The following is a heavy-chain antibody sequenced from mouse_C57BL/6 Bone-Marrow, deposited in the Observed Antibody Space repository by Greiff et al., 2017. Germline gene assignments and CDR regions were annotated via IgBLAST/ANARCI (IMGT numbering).Heavy chain of an antibody. V-gene: IGHV3-6*01. CDR1: GYSITSGYY. D-gene: IGHD1-1*01. Sequence: QSGPGLVKPSQSLSLTCSVTGYSITSGYYWNWIRQFPGNKLEWMGYISYDGSNNYNPSPKNRISITRDTSKNQFFLKLNSVTTEDTATYYCARGGYGSSFWYFDVWGTGTTVTVSS. CDR3: ARGGYGSSFWYFDV. J-gene: IGHJ1*03. CDR2: ISYDGSN.